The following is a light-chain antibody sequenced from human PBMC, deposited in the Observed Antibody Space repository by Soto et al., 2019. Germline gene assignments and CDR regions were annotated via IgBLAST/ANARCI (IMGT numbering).Light chain of an antibody. V-gene: IGKV3-15*01. CDR2: GPS. J-gene: IGKJ1*01. Sequence: EIVMTQSPGTLSFFPWERVTLSCRASQSVSYNLAWYQQKPGQAPRLLIYGPSTRATGIPARFSGSGSGTEFTLTISSLQSEDFALYYCQQYNNWPRTFGQGAKVDIK. CDR1: QSVSYN. CDR3: QQYNNWPRT.